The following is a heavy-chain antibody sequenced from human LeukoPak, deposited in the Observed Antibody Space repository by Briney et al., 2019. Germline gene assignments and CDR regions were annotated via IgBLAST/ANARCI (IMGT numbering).Heavy chain of an antibody. Sequence: PGGSLRLSCAASGFTFSSYEMNWVRQAPGKGLEWVSSISSSSSYIYYADSVKGRFTISRDNAKNSLYLQMNSLRAEDTAVYYCARDPPNYDFWSGYYDGWGGAFDIWGQGTMVTVSS. J-gene: IGHJ3*02. CDR2: ISSSSSYI. V-gene: IGHV3-21*01. CDR3: ARDPPNYDFWSGYYDGWGGAFDI. CDR1: GFTFSSYE. D-gene: IGHD3-3*01.